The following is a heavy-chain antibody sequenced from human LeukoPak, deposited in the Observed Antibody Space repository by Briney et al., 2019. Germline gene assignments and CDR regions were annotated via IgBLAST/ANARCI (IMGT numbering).Heavy chain of an antibody. Sequence: SLRLSCAASGVTLSPYGMHWVRQAPGKWLEWGTVISDEGSSQHYPDSVKGRFIISRDKPSNTRYLQMNILRTEDTALYYCAKEGTRQVNTLYDLWGQGTQV. D-gene: IGHD2-15*01. J-gene: IGHJ5*02. CDR3: AKEGTRQVNTLYDL. V-gene: IGHV3-30*18. CDR2: ISDEGSSQ. CDR1: GVTLSPYG.